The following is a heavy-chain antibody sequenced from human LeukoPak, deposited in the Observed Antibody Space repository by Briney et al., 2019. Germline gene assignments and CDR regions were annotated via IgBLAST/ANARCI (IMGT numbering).Heavy chain of an antibody. CDR1: GFTFGSYR. CDR3: ATIRA. V-gene: IGHV3-30-3*01. J-gene: IGHJ5*02. Sequence: GRSLRLSCAASGFTFGSYRLHWGRQAPGKGLKWVAVISYDGSITNYEDSVKGRFTISRDNSKNTLYLQMNSLRPEDTAVYYCATIRAWGQGTLVIVSS. CDR2: ISYDGSIT.